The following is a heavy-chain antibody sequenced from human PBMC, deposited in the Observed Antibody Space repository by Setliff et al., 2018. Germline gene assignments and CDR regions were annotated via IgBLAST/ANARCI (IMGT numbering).Heavy chain of an antibody. CDR1: GFTFGSYW. CDR3: AKYLVATRGFDY. Sequence: GGSLRLSCAASGFTFGSYWMTWVRQAPGKGLEWVSYISSSTRTMYYADSVKGRFTISRDNAKNSLYLQMNSLRAEDTAVYYCAKYLVATRGFDYWGQGTLVTVSS. D-gene: IGHD1-26*01. J-gene: IGHJ4*02. CDR2: ISSSTRTM. V-gene: IGHV3-48*01.